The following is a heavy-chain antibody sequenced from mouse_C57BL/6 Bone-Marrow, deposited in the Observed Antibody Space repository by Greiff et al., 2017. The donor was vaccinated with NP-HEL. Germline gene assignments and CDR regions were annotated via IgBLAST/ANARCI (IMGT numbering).Heavy chain of an antibody. CDR2: IYPYYGST. CDR1: FFSFPLSS. Sequence: PFASVPLSFSSSFFSFPLSSLIFLIPIHVPFLAWIVFIYPYYGSTSYNQKFKGKATLTVDQSSSTAYMQLNSLTSEDSAVYYCARGKTTAPYYFDYWGQGTTLTVSS. CDR3: ARGKTTAPYYFDY. J-gene: IGHJ2*01. D-gene: IGHD1-2*01. V-gene: IGHV1-39*01.